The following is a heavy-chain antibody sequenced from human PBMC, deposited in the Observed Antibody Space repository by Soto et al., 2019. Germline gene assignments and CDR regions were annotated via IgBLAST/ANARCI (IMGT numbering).Heavy chain of an antibody. Sequence: QVQLVESGGGVVQPGTSLRVSCVGSGFTFRSYVIRWVRQAPGKGLEWVALTSYDGSDKYYDDSVRGRFTISRDNSRNTVDLLMDSLRLEDTALYYCARWGTTGGLDVWGQGTLVSLSS. CDR2: TSYDGSDK. CDR1: GFTFRSYV. CDR3: ARWGTTGGLDV. D-gene: IGHD3-16*01. J-gene: IGHJ1*01. V-gene: IGHV3-30*19.